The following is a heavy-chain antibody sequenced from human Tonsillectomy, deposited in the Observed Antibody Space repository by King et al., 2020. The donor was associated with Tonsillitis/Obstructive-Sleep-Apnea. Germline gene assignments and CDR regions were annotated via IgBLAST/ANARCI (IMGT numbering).Heavy chain of an antibody. V-gene: IGHV3-33*01. J-gene: IGHJ4*02. CDR3: ARDRLGFFDY. Sequence: VQLVESGGGVVQPGRSLRLSCAASGFTFSSYGMHWVRQAPGKGLEWVAVIWYDGSNKYYADSVKGRFTISRDNSKNTLYLQMNSLRAEDTGVYYCARDRLGFFDYWGQGTLVTVSS. D-gene: IGHD3-9*01. CDR2: IWYDGSNK. CDR1: GFTFSSYG.